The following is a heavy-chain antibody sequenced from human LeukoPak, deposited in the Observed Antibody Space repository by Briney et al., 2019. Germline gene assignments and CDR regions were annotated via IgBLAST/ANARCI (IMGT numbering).Heavy chain of an antibody. CDR3: ARGHYGANLFDY. V-gene: IGHV4-30-4*01. CDR2: IYYSGST. D-gene: IGHD4-17*01. CDR1: GGSISSGDYS. J-gene: IGHJ4*02. Sequence: SQTLSLTCTVSGGSISSGDYSWSWIRQPPGTGLEWIGYIYYSGSTYYNPSLKSRVTISVDTSKNQFSLKLSSVTAADTAVYYCARGHYGANLFDYWGQGTLVTVSS.